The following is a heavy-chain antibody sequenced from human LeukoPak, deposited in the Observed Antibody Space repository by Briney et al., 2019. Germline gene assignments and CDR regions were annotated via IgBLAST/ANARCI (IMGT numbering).Heavy chain of an antibody. CDR3: ARVGGLPWWFDP. J-gene: IGHJ5*02. CDR1: GGSISSGGYY. V-gene: IGHV4-31*03. CDR2: IYYSGST. D-gene: IGHD3-10*01. Sequence: SQTLSLTCTVSGGSISSGGYYWSWIRQHPGKGLEWIGYIYYSGSTYYNPSLKSRVTVSVDTSKNQFSLKLSSVTAADTAVYYCARVGGLPWWFDPWGQGTLVTVSS.